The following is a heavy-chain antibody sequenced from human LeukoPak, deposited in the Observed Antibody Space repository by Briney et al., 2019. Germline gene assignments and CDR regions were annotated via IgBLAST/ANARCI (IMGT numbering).Heavy chain of an antibody. J-gene: IGHJ4*02. Sequence: PSQTLSLTCTVSGVSFSSGGSNWSWIRPHPGKGLQWSGYISYIGGTSYNPSLKSRVTSSVDTPKNQFSLKLSSVPAADAAVYYSARWWKEGATAAYCDYWGQGTLVTVSS. CDR1: GVSFSSGGSN. CDR3: ARWWKEGATAAYCDY. D-gene: IGHD1-26*01. V-gene: IGHV4-31*02. CDR2: ISYIGGT.